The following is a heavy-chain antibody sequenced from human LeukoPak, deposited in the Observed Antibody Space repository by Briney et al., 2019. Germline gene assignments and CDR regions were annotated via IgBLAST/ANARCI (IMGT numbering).Heavy chain of an antibody. CDR3: ARQPSSWFTSFDS. CDR1: GGSLSSYF. V-gene: IGHV4-59*01. CDR2: IYYSGST. J-gene: IGHJ4*02. Sequence: SETLSLTCTVSGGSLSSYFWSWIRQPPGKGLEWIAYIYYSGSTNYNPPLKSRVTISVDTSKNQFSLKLSSVTAADTAVYYCARQPSSWFTSFDSWGQGTLVTVPS. D-gene: IGHD6-13*01.